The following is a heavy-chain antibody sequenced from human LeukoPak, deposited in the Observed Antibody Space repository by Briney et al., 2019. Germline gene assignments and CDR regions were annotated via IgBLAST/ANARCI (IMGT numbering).Heavy chain of an antibody. D-gene: IGHD6-6*01. J-gene: IGHJ6*03. Sequence: GRSLRLSWAASGFSLGIYAIQSVSQAPGKGLGWAAFITYDGSNKYYADTVKVRFTISRDKAKNTLYLQMNSLRAGDTAVYYCAREPIAARPYCYYTDVWGKGTSVTVSS. CDR3: AREPIAARPYCYYTDV. CDR1: GFSLGIYA. CDR2: ITYDGSNK. V-gene: IGHV3-30*11.